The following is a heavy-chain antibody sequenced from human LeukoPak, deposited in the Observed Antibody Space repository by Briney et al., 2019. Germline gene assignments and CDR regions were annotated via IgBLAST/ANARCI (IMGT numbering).Heavy chain of an antibody. Sequence: GGSLRLSCAASGFTFSSYGMHWVRQAPGKGLEWVAFIRSDGSIKYYADSVKGRFTISRDNSKNTLYLQMNSLRAEDTPVFYCAKDQYSSSNFFDCWGQGTLVTVSS. V-gene: IGHV3-30*02. D-gene: IGHD6-6*01. CDR3: AKDQYSSSNFFDC. CDR2: IRSDGSIK. CDR1: GFTFSSYG. J-gene: IGHJ4*02.